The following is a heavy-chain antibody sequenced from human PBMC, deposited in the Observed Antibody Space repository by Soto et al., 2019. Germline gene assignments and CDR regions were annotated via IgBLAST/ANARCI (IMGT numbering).Heavy chain of an antibody. CDR2: ISSSGSTI. CDR3: AFTYYYGSGSKTPDFYYFDY. Sequence: HPGGSLRLSCAASGFTFSSYEMNWVRQAPGKGLEWVSYISSSGSTIYYADSVKGRFTISRDNAKNSLYLQMNSLRAEDTAVYYCAFTYYYGSGSKTPDFYYFDYWGQGTLVTVSS. D-gene: IGHD3-10*01. CDR1: GFTFSSYE. J-gene: IGHJ4*02. V-gene: IGHV3-48*03.